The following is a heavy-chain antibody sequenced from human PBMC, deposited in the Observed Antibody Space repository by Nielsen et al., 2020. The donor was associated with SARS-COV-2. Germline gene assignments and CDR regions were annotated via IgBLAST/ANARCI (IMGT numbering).Heavy chain of an antibody. V-gene: IGHV4-59*01. D-gene: IGHD3-22*01. J-gene: IGHJ5*02. CDR3: ASSLYYYDSSFDP. CDR2: IYYSGST. CDR1: GGSIRSYY. Sequence: GSLRLSCTVSGGSIRSYYWNWIRQPPGKGLEWIGYIYYSGSTSYSPSLKSRATIALDTSKSQFSLKLTSVTAADTAIYYCASSLYYYDSSFDPWGQGTLVTVSS.